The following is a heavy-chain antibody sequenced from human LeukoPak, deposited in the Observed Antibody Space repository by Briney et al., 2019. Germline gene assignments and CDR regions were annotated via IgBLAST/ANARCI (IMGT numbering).Heavy chain of an antibody. V-gene: IGHV4-59*01. J-gene: IGHJ3*02. CDR2: IYYSGST. Sequence: SETLSLTCTVSGGSISSYYWSWVRQPPGKGLEWIGYIYYSGSTNYNPSLKSRVTISVDTSKNQFSLKLSSVTAADTAVYYCARDLLALEGRLRFLEVLDAFDIWGQGTMVTVSS. CDR1: GGSISSYY. D-gene: IGHD3-3*01. CDR3: ARDLLALEGRLRFLEVLDAFDI.